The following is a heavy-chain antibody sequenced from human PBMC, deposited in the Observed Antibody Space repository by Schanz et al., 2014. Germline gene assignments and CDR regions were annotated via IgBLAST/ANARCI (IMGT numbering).Heavy chain of an antibody. Sequence: QVQLQQWGAGVLKPSETLSLTCVVSGGSLSGHYWSWIRQSPGKGLEWIGEINPNEGIHHNPSLKSRVAISVDMSKNQFSLKLSSVPAADTAVYYCARGPDSTSADVTRGRRRYYLDSWGLGTLVTVSS. D-gene: IGHD6-13*01. CDR3: ARGPDSTSADVTRGRRRYYLDS. J-gene: IGHJ4*02. CDR2: INPNEGI. CDR1: GGSLSGHY. V-gene: IGHV4-34*01.